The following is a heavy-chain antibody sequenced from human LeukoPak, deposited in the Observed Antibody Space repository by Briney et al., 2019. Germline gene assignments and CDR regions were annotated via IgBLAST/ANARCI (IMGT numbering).Heavy chain of an antibody. D-gene: IGHD3-22*01. CDR3: ARGVGYDSSGYYSIPYFDY. J-gene: IGHJ4*02. Sequence: GESLQISCQGSGYSFPNYWIGWVRQMPGKGLEWMGIIYPGDSDTRYSPSFQGQVTISADKSISTAYLQWSSLKASDTAMYYCARGVGYDSSGYYSIPYFDYWGQGTLVTVSS. CDR1: GYSFPNYW. V-gene: IGHV5-51*01. CDR2: IYPGDSDT.